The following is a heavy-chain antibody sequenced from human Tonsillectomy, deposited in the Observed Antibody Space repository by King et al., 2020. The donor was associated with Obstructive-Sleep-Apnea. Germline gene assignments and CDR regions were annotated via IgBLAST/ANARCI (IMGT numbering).Heavy chain of an antibody. CDR1: GFTFSTYA. Sequence: VQLVESGGGVVQPGRSLRLSCTASGFTFSTYAMHWVRQAPGKGLEWVAVISNDGSNKDHADSVKGRFTISRDNSKNTLYLQMNSLRGEDTAVYFCATKGITAAGSFDYWGQGTLVTVSS. CDR2: ISNDGSNK. V-gene: IGHV3-30*04. CDR3: ATKGITAAGSFDY. J-gene: IGHJ4*02. D-gene: IGHD6-13*01.